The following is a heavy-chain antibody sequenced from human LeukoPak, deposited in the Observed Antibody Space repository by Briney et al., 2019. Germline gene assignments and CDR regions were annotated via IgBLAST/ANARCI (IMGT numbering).Heavy chain of an antibody. V-gene: IGHV3-30*03. J-gene: IGHJ6*03. Sequence: GGSLRLSCAASGFTLSSYGMHWVRQGPGKGLEWVAIISYDGSNKYYGDSVKGRFTISRDNSKNTLFLQMNSLRPEDTAVYYCARHPGDFTGIVNYYYMDVWGKGTTVTVSS. CDR1: GFTLSSYG. CDR2: ISYDGSNK. D-gene: IGHD1-26*01. CDR3: ARHPGDFTGIVNYYYMDV.